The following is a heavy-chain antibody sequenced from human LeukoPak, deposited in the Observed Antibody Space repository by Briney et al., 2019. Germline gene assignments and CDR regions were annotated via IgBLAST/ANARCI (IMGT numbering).Heavy chain of an antibody. CDR2: ISGSGGST. V-gene: IGHV3-23*01. CDR1: GFTFSSYA. CDR3: AKAGTGYSYGFDAFDI. J-gene: IGHJ3*02. D-gene: IGHD5-18*01. Sequence: GGSLRLSCAASGFTFSSYAMSWVREAPGMGLEWVSAISGSGGSTYYADSVKGRFTISRDNSKNTLYLQMNSLRAEDTAVYYCAKAGTGYSYGFDAFDIWGQGTMVTVSS.